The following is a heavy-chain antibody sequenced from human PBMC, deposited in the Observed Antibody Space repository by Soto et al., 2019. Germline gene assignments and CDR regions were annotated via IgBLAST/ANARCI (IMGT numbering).Heavy chain of an antibody. J-gene: IGHJ6*02. D-gene: IGHD3-3*01. CDR3: ARVLDKTTYYYYYGMDV. V-gene: IGHV1-3*05. CDR1: GYTFTSYA. Sequence: QVQLVQSGAEEKKPGASVKVSCKASGYTFTSYAMHWVRQAPGQRLEWMGWINAGNGNTKYSQKFQGRVTITRDTPASTAYMELSSLRSEDTAVYYCARVLDKTTYYYYYGMDVWGQGTTVTVSS. CDR2: INAGNGNT.